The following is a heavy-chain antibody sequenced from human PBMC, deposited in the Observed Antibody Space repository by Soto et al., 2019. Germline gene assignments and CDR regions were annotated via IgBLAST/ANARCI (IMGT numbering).Heavy chain of an antibody. J-gene: IGHJ6*02. CDR1: GFTFSSYG. CDR3: AKDSGGIYYYYGMDV. D-gene: IGHD2-15*01. CDR2: ISYDGSNK. V-gene: IGHV3-30*18. Sequence: QVPLVESGGGVVQPGRSLRLSCAASGFTFSSYGMHWVRQAPGKGLEWVAAISYDGSNKFSADSVKGRFTISRDNSKNTLYLQMNSLRTEDTAVYYCAKDSGGIYYYYGMDVWGQGTTVTVSS.